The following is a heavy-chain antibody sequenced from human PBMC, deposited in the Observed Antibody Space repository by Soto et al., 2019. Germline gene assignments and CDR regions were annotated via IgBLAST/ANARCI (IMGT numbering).Heavy chain of an antibody. CDR3: ARKTEDYTIDY. J-gene: IGHJ4*02. D-gene: IGHD4-4*01. Sequence: GGSLRLSCAASGFTFSSYSMNWVRQAPGKGLEWVSYISSSSSTIYYADSVKGRFTISRDNAKNSLYLQMNSLRAEDTAVYYCARKTEDYTIDYWGQGTLVTVSS. CDR1: GFTFSSYS. V-gene: IGHV3-48*01. CDR2: ISSSSSTI.